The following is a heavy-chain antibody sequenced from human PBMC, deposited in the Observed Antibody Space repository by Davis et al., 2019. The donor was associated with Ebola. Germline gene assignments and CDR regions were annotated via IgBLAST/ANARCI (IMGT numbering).Heavy chain of an antibody. D-gene: IGHD3-3*01. J-gene: IGHJ4*02. V-gene: IGHV3-74*01. Sequence: GESLKISCAASGFTFSSYWMHWVRQAPGKGLVWVSRINSDGSSTSYADSVKGRFTISRDNAKNSLYLQMNSLRAEDTAVYYCARGLDFWSGYYGCYFDYWGQGTLVTVSS. CDR3: ARGLDFWSGYYGCYFDY. CDR1: GFTFSSYW. CDR2: INSDGSST.